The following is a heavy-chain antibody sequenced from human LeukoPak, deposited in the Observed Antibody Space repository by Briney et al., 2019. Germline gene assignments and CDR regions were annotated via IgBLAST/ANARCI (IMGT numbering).Heavy chain of an antibody. CDR2: IFYSGST. CDR3: ARRGYSYGPFDY. CDR1: GVSISSYY. V-gene: IGHV4-59*08. J-gene: IGHJ4*02. Sequence: SETLSLTCTVSGVSISSYYLSWIRQPPGKGLEWIGYIFYSGSTNYNPSLKSRVTITVEPSKNQFSLRLSSVTAADTAVYYCARRGYSYGPFDYWGQGTLVTVSS. D-gene: IGHD5-18*01.